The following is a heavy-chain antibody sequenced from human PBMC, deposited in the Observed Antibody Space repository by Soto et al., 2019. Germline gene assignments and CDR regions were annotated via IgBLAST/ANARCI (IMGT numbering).Heavy chain of an antibody. CDR1: GGSISSYY. Sequence: PSETLSLTCTVSGGSISSYYWSWIRQPPGKGLEWIGYIYYSGSTNYNPSLKSRVTISVDTSKNQFSLKLSSVTAADTAVYYCARLSSSSWYSWFDPWGQGTLVTVSS. V-gene: IGHV4-59*01. CDR2: IYYSGST. J-gene: IGHJ5*02. CDR3: ARLSSSSWYSWFDP. D-gene: IGHD6-13*01.